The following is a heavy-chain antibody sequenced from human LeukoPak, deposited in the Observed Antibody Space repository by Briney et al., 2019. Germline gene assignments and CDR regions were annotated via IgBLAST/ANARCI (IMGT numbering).Heavy chain of an antibody. V-gene: IGHV4-59*01. CDR1: GGSISPYY. CDR3: ARAGSYRLTTTL. D-gene: IGHD4-17*01. Sequence: SETLSLTCTVSGGSISPYYCIWIRQLPGKGLEWIGYISYSGSTSFNPSLKSRVTISIHTSTNQLSLALSSVTAADTAVYYCARAGSYRLTTTLWGQGTLVAVSS. CDR2: ISYSGST. J-gene: IGHJ4*02.